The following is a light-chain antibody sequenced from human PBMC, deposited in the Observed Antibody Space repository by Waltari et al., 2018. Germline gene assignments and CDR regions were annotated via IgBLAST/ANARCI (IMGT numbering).Light chain of an antibody. CDR2: AAS. Sequence: DIVLTQSPGTLSLSPGERATLSCMASQSASSSYLAWYQQKPGQAPRLLLYAASTRATGIPDRFSGSGSGTDFTLTLSRLEPEDFAVYYCQHYGWSSWTFGQGTKVVIK. V-gene: IGKV3-20*01. J-gene: IGKJ1*01. CDR1: QSASSSY. CDR3: QHYGWSSWT.